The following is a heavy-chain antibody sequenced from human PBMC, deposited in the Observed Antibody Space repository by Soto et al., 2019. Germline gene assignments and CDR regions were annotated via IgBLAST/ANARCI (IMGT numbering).Heavy chain of an antibody. J-gene: IGHJ4*02. V-gene: IGHV3-30*18. CDR3: AKEIQLCCPFDY. CDR2: ISYDGSNK. D-gene: IGHD5-18*01. CDR1: GFTFSSYG. Sequence: GGSLRLSCAASGFTFSSYGMHWVRQAPGKGLEWVAVISYDGSNKYYADSVKGRFTISRDNSKNTLYLQMNSLRAEDTAVYYCAKEIQLCCPFDYGGQGPLVXVS.